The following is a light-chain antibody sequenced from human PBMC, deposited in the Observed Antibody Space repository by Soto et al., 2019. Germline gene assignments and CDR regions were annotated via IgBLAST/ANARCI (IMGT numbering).Light chain of an antibody. CDR2: GAS. CDR3: LQYNNWPLT. CDR1: QSVSSD. J-gene: IGKJ4*01. V-gene: IGKV3-15*01. Sequence: IVMTQSPATLSVSPGERAILSCRASQSVSSDLAWYQQKPGQAPRLLIYGASTRATGFPARFGGSGSGTEFTLTISSLQSEDFAVYYCLQYNNWPLTFGGGTKVDIK.